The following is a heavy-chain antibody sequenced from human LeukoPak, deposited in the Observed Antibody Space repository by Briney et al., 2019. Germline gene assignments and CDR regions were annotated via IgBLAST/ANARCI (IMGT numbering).Heavy chain of an antibody. D-gene: IGHD3-10*01. V-gene: IGHV3-23*01. CDR3: AKVPEGSGSYYTVY. J-gene: IGHJ4*02. CDR2: ISGSGGST. CDR1: GFTFSSYA. Sequence: GGSLRLSCAASGFTFSSYAMSWVRQAPGKGLEWVSAISGSGGSTYYADSVKGRFTISRDDSKNTLYLQMNSLRAEDTAAYYCAKVPEGSGSYYTVYWGQGTLVTVSS.